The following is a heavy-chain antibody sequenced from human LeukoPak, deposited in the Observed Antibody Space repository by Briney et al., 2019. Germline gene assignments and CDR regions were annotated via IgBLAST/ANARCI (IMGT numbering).Heavy chain of an antibody. J-gene: IGHJ4*02. CDR1: GFTFSSYA. CDR2: ISGSGGST. V-gene: IGHV3-23*01. CDR3: AKDPMVRGVMPY. Sequence: PGGSLRLSCAASGFTFSSYAMSWVRQAPGKGLEWVSAISGSGGSTYYADSVKGRSTISRDNSKNTLYLQMNSLRAEDTAVYYCAKDPMVRGVMPYWGQGTLVTVSS. D-gene: IGHD3-10*01.